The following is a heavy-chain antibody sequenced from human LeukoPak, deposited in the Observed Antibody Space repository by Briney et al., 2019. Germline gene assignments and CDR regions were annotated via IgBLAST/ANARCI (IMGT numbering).Heavy chain of an antibody. D-gene: IGHD4-17*01. V-gene: IGHV3-23*01. CDR2: ISGSGGST. J-gene: IGHJ6*02. Sequence: GGSLRLSCAASGFTFSSYAMSWVRQAPGKGLEWVSAISGSGGSTYYADSVKGRFTISRDNSKNTLYLQMNSLRAEDTAVYYCAKSDGDYGGDYYYYGMDVWGQGTTVTVSS. CDR1: GFTFSSYA. CDR3: AKSDGDYGGDYYYYGMDV.